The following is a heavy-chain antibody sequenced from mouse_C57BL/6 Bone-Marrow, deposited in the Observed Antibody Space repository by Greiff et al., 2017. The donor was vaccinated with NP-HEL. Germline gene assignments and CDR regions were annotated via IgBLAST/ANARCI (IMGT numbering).Heavy chain of an antibody. CDR3: TRGTY. V-gene: IGHV1-15*01. CDR1: GYTFTDYE. J-gene: IGHJ3*01. Sequence: QVQLQQSGAELVRPGASVTLSCKASGYTFTDYEMHWVKQTHVHGLEWIGAIDPETGGTAYNQKFKGKAILTADKSSTTAYMELRSLTSEDSAVYYCTRGTYWGQGTLVTVSA. CDR2: IDPETGGT.